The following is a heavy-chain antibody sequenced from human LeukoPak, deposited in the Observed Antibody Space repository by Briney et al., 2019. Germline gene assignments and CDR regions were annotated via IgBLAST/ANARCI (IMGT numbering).Heavy chain of an antibody. Sequence: GGSLRLSCAASGFXFSTYSINWVRQAPGKGLEWVSIISSYSNYINYADSVKGRFTISRDNAKNSLYLQMNSLRAEDTAVYYCARSRTTVTKDALDYWGQGTLVTVSS. D-gene: IGHD4-17*01. V-gene: IGHV3-21*01. CDR3: ARSRTTVTKDALDY. J-gene: IGHJ4*02. CDR1: GFXFSTYS. CDR2: ISSYSNYI.